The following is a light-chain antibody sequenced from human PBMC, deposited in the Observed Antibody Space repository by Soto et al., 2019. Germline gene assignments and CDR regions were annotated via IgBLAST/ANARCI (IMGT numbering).Light chain of an antibody. V-gene: IGKV3-20*01. CDR1: VTIGNY. CDR2: GAS. CDR3: QQYGSSPPVT. Sequence: EIVLTHSPATLSLSPGERATLSCRASVTIGNYLAWYQQRPGQAPRLLIYGASIRATGIPDRFSGSGSGTEFTLTISRLEPEDFAVYYCQQYGSSPPVTFGGGTKVDIK. J-gene: IGKJ4*01.